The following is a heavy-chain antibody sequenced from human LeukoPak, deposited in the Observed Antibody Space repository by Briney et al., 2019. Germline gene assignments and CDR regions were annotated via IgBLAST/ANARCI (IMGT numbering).Heavy chain of an antibody. CDR3: SRGLDSRKLGY. CDR2: IHPSGML. D-gene: IGHD3-22*01. Sequence: PSQTLSLTCTVSGGSFNSDDQYWNWIRQSPGKGLEWIGSIHPSGMLYNNPSLESRVTMSRDTSKNQFSLNLNSVTAADTAVYFCSRGLDSRKLGYWGRGILVTVSS. J-gene: IGHJ4*02. CDR1: GGSFNSDDQY. V-gene: IGHV4-31*03.